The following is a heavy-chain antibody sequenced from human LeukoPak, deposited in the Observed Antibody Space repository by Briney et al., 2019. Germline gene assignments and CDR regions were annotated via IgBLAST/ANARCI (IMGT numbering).Heavy chain of an antibody. CDR2: IYPGDSDT. J-gene: IGHJ4*02. D-gene: IGHD3-22*01. Sequence: GESLKISCKGSGYSFTSYWIGWVRQMPGKGLERMGIIYPGDSDTRYSPSFQGQVTISADKSISTAYLQWSSLKASDTAMYYCARPYYDSSGYPYYFDYWGQGTLVTVSS. CDR3: ARPYYDSSGYPYYFDY. V-gene: IGHV5-51*01. CDR1: GYSFTSYW.